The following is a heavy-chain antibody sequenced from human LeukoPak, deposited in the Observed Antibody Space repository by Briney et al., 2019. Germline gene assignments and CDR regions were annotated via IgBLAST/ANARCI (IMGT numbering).Heavy chain of an antibody. V-gene: IGHV4-59*08. CDR1: GGSISSYY. CDR2: IYYSGST. CDR3: ARHDFGSGSSTGSNFDY. D-gene: IGHD3-10*01. Sequence: SETVSLTCTVSGGSISSYYWSWIRQPPGKGLEWIGYIYYSGSTNYNPSLKSRVTISVDTSKNQFSLKLSSVTAADTAVYYCARHDFGSGSSTGSNFDYWGQGTLVTVSS. J-gene: IGHJ4*02.